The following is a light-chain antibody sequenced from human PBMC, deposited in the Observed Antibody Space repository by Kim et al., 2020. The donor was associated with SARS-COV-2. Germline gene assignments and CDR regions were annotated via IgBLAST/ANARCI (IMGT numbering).Light chain of an antibody. CDR1: NIGSKS. J-gene: IGLJ3*02. CDR3: QVWDSSSDRV. CDR2: YDS. Sequence: SYELTQPPSVSVAPGKTARITCGGNNIGSKSVHWYQQKPGQAPVLVIYYDSDRPSGIPERFSGSNSGNTATLTISRVEAGDEAVYYCQVWDSSSDRVFGGGTQLTVL. V-gene: IGLV3-21*04.